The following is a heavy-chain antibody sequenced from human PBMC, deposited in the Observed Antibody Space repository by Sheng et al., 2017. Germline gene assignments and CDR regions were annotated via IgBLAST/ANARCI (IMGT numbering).Heavy chain of an antibody. CDR2: INHSGST. D-gene: IGHD3-3*01. J-gene: IGHJ4*02. CDR1: GGSFSGYY. V-gene: IGHV4-34*01. Sequence: QVQLQQWGAGLLKPSETLSLTCAVYGGSFSGYYWSWIRQPPGKGLEWIGEINHSGSTNYNPSLKSRVTISVDTSKNQFSLKLSSVTAADTAVYYCARDSPTYYDFGVVIPGGGLYYWGQGTLVTVSS. CDR3: ARDSPTYYDFGVVIPGGGLYY.